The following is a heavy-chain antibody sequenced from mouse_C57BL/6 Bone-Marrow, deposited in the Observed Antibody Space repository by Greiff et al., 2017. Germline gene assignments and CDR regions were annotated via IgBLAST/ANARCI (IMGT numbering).Heavy chain of an antibody. Sequence: EVKLMESGEGLVKPGGSLKLSCAASGFTFSSYAMSWVRQTPEKRLEWVAYISSGGDYIYYADTVKGRFTISRDNARNTLYLQMSSLKSEDTAMYYCTRDRANSLFAYWGQGTLVTVSA. CDR2: ISSGGDYI. V-gene: IGHV5-9-1*02. CDR3: TRDRANSLFAY. D-gene: IGHD4-1*01. CDR1: GFTFSSYA. J-gene: IGHJ3*01.